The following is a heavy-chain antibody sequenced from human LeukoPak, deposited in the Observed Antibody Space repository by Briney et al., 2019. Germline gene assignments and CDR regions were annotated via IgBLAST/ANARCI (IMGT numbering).Heavy chain of an antibody. CDR3: ARGGYYYDPFDAFDI. D-gene: IGHD3-22*01. CDR1: GFTFSSYS. J-gene: IGHJ3*02. Sequence: GGSLRLSCAASGFTFSSYSMNWVRQAPGKGLEWVSSISSSSSYIYYADSVKGRFTISRDNAKNSLYLQMNSLRAEDTAVYYCARGGYYYDPFDAFDIWGQGTMVTVSS. CDR2: ISSSSSYI. V-gene: IGHV3-21*01.